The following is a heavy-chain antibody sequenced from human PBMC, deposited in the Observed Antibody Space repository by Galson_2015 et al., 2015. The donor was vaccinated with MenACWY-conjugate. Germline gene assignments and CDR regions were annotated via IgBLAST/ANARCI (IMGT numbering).Heavy chain of an antibody. V-gene: IGHV3-49*03. CDR1: GFAFGDYL. D-gene: IGHD2-2*01. Sequence: SLRLSCATSGFAFGDYLMGWFRQAPGKGLEWVGYIQSKNYGANTQYAASVKDRFTISRDDSRSIAYLQMNSLKTEDTAVYYCTGADHRYCSRTNCPFDHWGQGTLVTVSS. CDR3: TGADHRYCSRTNCPFDH. CDR2: IQSKNYGANT. J-gene: IGHJ4*02.